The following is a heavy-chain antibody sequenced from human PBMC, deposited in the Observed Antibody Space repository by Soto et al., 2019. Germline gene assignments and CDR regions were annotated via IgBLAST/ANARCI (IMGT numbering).Heavy chain of an antibody. V-gene: IGHV1-69*06. CDR3: ARDRGVTETRTGHPYDGMDV. CDR1: GGTFSSYA. D-gene: IGHD4-4*01. Sequence: QVQLVQSGAEVKKPGSSVKVSCKASGGTFSSYAISWVRKAPGQGLEWMGGIIPIFGTANYAQKFQGRVTITADKATSTAYRELSSRRSEDTAVYYGARDRGVTETRTGHPYDGMDVGGQGTTVTV. J-gene: IGHJ6*02. CDR2: IIPIFGTA.